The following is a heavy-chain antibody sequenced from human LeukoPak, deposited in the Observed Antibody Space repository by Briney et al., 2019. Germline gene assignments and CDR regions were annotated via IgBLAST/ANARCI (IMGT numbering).Heavy chain of an antibody. CDR3: TRHTPGDKLLDY. V-gene: IGHV3-73*01. CDR1: GFTFSGSA. CDR2: IRGKANSYAT. D-gene: IGHD2-15*01. Sequence: GGSLRLSCAASGFTFSGSALHWVRQASGKGLEWVGRIRGKANSYATAYAPSLKGRFIISRDDSKNTAYLQMNSLKTEDTAVCYCTRHTPGDKLLDYWGQGTLVTVSS. J-gene: IGHJ4*02.